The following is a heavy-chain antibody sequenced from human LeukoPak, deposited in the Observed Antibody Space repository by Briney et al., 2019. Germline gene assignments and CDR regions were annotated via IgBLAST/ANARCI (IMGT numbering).Heavy chain of an antibody. CDR1: GFTFSNYG. CDR3: ARDPQTNGEDY. J-gene: IGHJ4*02. V-gene: IGHV3-30*03. Sequence: GRSLRLSCAASGFTFSNYGMHWVRQAPGKGLEWVAVISYDGNNKYYADSVKGRFTISRDNSKNTLYLQMNSLRAEDTAVYYCARDPQTNGEDYWGQGTLVTVSS. D-gene: IGHD1-1*01. CDR2: ISYDGNNK.